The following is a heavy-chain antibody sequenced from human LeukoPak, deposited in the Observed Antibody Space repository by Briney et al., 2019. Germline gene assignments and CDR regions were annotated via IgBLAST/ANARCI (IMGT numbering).Heavy chain of an antibody. V-gene: IGHV3-30*04. CDR1: GFTFSSYA. CDR2: ISYDGSNK. D-gene: IGHD3-10*01. CDR3: ARVVSDNYYYYGMDV. J-gene: IGHJ6*02. Sequence: PGGSLRLSYAASGFTFSSYAMHWVRQAPGKGLEWVAVISYDGSNKYYADSVKGRFTISRDNSKNTLYLQMNSLRAEGTAVYYCARVVSDNYYYYGMDVWGQGTPVTVSS.